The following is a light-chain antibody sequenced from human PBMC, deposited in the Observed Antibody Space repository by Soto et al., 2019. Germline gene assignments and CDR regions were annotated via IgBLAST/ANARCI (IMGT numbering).Light chain of an antibody. V-gene: IGLV2-14*01. Sequence: QSALTQPASVSGSPGPSITISCTGTSSDVGGYNYVSWYQHHPGKAPQLLIYDVNNRPSGVSDRFSGSKSGNTASLTISGLQTEGEADYYCSSYTSIITVVFGGGTQLTVL. CDR2: DVN. CDR3: SSYTSIITVV. J-gene: IGLJ2*01. CDR1: SSDVGGYNY.